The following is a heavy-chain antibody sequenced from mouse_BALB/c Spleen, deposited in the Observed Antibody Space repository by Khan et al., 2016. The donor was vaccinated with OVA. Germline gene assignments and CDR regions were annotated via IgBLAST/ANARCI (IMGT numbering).Heavy chain of an antibody. CDR3: ARSPYGNSAY. V-gene: IGHV5-9-3*01. CDR1: GFTFSTYA. Sequence: EVELVESGGGLVKPGGSLKLSCAASGFTFSTYAMSWVRQTPEKRLEWVATISSDGDYTYFPDNVTGRFTISRDNAKNTLCLQMTSLRSEDTAMYYCARSPYGNSAYWGQGTLVTVSA. CDR2: ISSDGDYT. D-gene: IGHD2-1*01. J-gene: IGHJ3*01.